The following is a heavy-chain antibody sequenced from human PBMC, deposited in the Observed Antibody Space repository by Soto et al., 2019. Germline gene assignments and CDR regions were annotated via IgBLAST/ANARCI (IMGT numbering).Heavy chain of an antibody. CDR2: ISGSGGST. CDR3: AITKGRYYYGMDV. CDR1: GFTFSSYA. Sequence: PGGSLRLSCAASGFTFSSYAMSWVRQAPGKGLEWVSAISGSGGSTYYADSVKGRFTISRDNSKNTLYLQMNSLRAEDTAVYYCAITKGRYYYGMDVWGQGTTVTVSS. V-gene: IGHV3-23*01. J-gene: IGHJ6*02.